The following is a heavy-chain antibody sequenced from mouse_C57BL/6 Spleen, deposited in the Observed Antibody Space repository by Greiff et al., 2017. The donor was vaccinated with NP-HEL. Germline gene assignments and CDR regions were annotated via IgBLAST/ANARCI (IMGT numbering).Heavy chain of an antibody. V-gene: IGHV5-17*01. Sequence: EVQRVESGGGLVKPGGSLKLSCAASGFTFSDYGMHWVRQAPEKGLEWVAYISSGSSTIYYADTVKGRCTITSDNDKNSLFLQMTSLRAEETAMYYCARSDYGNNDYWGQGTTLTVSS. J-gene: IGHJ2*01. D-gene: IGHD2-1*01. CDR2: ISSGSSTI. CDR1: GFTFSDYG. CDR3: ARSDYGNNDY.